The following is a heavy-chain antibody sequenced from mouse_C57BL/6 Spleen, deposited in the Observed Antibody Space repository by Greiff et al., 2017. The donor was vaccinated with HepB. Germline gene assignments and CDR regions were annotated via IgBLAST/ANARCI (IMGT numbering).Heavy chain of an antibody. V-gene: IGHV5-6*02. CDR3: ARPLYGSSPGFAY. CDR1: GFTFSSYG. J-gene: IGHJ3*01. Sequence: EVKLVESGGDLVKPGGSLKLSCAASGFTFSSYGMSWVRQTPDKRLEWVATISSGGSYTYYPDSVKGRFTISRDNAKNTLYLQMSSLKSEDTAMYYCARPLYGSSPGFAYWGQGTLVTVSA. CDR2: ISSGGSYT. D-gene: IGHD1-1*01.